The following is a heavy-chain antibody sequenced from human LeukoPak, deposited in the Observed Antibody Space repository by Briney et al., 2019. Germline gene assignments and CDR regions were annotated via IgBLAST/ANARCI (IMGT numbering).Heavy chain of an antibody. CDR1: GFTFSDAW. CDR2: IKSKIDGGTI. Sequence: GGSLRLSCVASGFTFSDAWMSWVRQAPGKGLEWVGRIKSKIDGGTIDYGAPVKGRFTISRDDSRNTLYLQMNSLKTEDTAVYYCTTRRQDGCRGQGTLVTV. J-gene: IGHJ4*02. CDR3: TTRRQDGC. D-gene: IGHD4/OR15-4a*01. V-gene: IGHV3-15*01.